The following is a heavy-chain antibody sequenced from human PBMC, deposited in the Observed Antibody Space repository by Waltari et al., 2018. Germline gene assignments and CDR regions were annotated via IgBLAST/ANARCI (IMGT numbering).Heavy chain of an antibody. D-gene: IGHD3-10*01. CDR1: GFIFVDAW. Sequence: EVQLVESGGGLVKPGGSLRLYCAASGFIFVDAWMTWLRQAPGKGLEWVGRIKSKTNGGTADYAAPVKGRFTISRDDSKNMVYLQMNSLKTEDTAVYYCVGSRNHDWFDPCGQGTLVTVSS. CDR3: VGSRNHDWFDP. CDR2: IKSKTNGGTA. J-gene: IGHJ5*02. V-gene: IGHV3-15*01.